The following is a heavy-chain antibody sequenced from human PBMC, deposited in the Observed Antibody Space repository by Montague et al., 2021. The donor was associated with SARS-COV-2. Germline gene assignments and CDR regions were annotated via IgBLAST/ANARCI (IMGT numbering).Heavy chain of an antibody. CDR2: IYYRGST. CDR1: GGSINTYY. J-gene: IGHJ3*02. V-gene: IGHV4-59*08. CDR3: ARVTTKRTRYGSGSYRGFDACDI. D-gene: IGHD3-10*01. Sequence: SETLSLTCTVSGGSINTYYWSWIRQPLGKGLEWIGYIYYRGSTNYNPSLKSRVTISVDTSKNQFSLKLSSVTAADTAVYYCARVTTKRTRYGSGSYRGFDACDIWGQGTMVTVSS.